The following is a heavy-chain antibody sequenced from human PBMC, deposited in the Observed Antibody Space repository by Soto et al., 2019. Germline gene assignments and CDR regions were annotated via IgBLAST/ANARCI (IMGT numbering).Heavy chain of an antibody. CDR3: ARDTRYSSGWYDY. D-gene: IGHD6-19*01. V-gene: IGHV3-30-3*01. J-gene: IGHJ4*02. CDR2: TSYDGTNY. CDR1: GFTFSDNA. Sequence: AAGFTFSDNAMHWVRQPPGKGLEWVAVTSYDGTNYYYADSVQGRFTISRDNSKNTLYLQMNSLRVEDTGAYYCARDTRYSSGWYDYWGQGTLVTVSS.